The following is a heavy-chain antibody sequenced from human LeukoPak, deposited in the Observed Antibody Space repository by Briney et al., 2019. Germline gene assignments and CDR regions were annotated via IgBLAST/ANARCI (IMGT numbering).Heavy chain of an antibody. CDR2: INWSGGST. CDR1: GFAFDEHG. D-gene: IGHD3-10*01. Sequence: GGSLRLSCSASGFAFDEHGMSWVRQVPGKGLEWVSGINWSGGSTGYSDPVRGRFTISRDNAKNSLYLQMDSLRAEDTALYYCARAPITSPFYFDCWGQGTLVTVSS. CDR3: ARAPITSPFYFDC. J-gene: IGHJ4*02. V-gene: IGHV3-20*04.